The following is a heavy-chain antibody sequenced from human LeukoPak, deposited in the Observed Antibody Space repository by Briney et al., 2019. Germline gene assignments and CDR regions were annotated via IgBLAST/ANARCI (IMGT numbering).Heavy chain of an antibody. J-gene: IGHJ6*02. Sequence: GRSLRLSCAASGLTFSSYGMNWVRQAPGKGLEWGAIISYDGNNKYYADSVKGRFTISRDNSKNTLYLQMNSLRAEDTAVYYCAKYGPDHLANCGGDCGKNYYYGMHVWGQGTTVTVSS. CDR2: ISYDGNNK. CDR1: GLTFSSYG. V-gene: IGHV3-30*18. CDR3: AKYGPDHLANCGGDCGKNYYYGMHV. D-gene: IGHD2-21*02.